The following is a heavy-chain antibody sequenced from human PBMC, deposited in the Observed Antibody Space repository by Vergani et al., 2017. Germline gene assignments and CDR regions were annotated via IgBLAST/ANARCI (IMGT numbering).Heavy chain of an antibody. D-gene: IGHD6-13*01. CDR1: GFTFDDYA. CDR3: VKDIAASGNYWYFDL. J-gene: IGHJ2*01. Sequence: EAYLVQSGGGLVTPGGSLRLSCAASGFTFDDYAMHWVRQAPGKGLEWVSVINWNSDSIAYADSVKGRFTISRDNAKNSLYLQMNSLRAEDTALYYCVKDIAASGNYWYFDLWGRGTLVTVSS. V-gene: IGHV3-9*01. CDR2: INWNSDSI.